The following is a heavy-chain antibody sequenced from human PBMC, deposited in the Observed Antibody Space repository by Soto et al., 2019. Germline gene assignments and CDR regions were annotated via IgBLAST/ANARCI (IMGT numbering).Heavy chain of an antibody. V-gene: IGHV1-69*13. Sequence: ASVKVSCEASGGTFSSYAISWVRQAPGQGLEWMGGIIPIFGTANYAQKLQGRVTITADESTSTAYMELSSLRSEDTAVYYCARESAMAPYYFDYWGQGTLVTVSS. J-gene: IGHJ4*02. CDR3: ARESAMAPYYFDY. D-gene: IGHD5-18*01. CDR2: IIPIFGTA. CDR1: GGTFSSYA.